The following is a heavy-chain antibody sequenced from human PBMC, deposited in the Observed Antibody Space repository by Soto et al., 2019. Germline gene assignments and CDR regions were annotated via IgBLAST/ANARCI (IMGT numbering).Heavy chain of an antibody. J-gene: IGHJ4*02. Sequence: GGSLRLSCAASGFTFSSYWMSWVRQAPGKGLEWVANIKQDGSEKYYVDSVKGRFTISRDNAKNSLYLQMNSLRAEDTAVYYCARETGLGDFWSGPALYWGQGTLVTVSS. CDR3: ARETGLGDFWSGPALY. CDR2: IKQDGSEK. V-gene: IGHV3-7*05. CDR1: GFTFSSYW. D-gene: IGHD3-3*01.